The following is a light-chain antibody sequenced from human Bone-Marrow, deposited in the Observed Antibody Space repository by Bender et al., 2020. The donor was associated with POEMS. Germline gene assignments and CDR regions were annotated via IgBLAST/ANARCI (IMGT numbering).Light chain of an antibody. V-gene: IGLV2-14*03. CDR3: CSFTRISPTYV. CDR2: DVS. J-gene: IGLJ1*01. Sequence: QSALTQPASVSGSPGQSITISCTVTSSDVGRYYYVSWYQHLPGKAPKLILYDVSHRPSGIYDRFSASKSGNTASLTISGLQAEDEADYYCCSFTRISPTYVFGTGTKVTVL. CDR1: SSDVGRYYY.